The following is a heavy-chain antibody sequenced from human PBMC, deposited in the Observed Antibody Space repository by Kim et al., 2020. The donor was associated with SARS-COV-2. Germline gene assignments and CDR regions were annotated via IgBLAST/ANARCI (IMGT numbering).Heavy chain of an antibody. CDR3: ARGIHV. J-gene: IGHJ6*02. V-gene: IGHV1-46*01. CDR2: PSGGST. Sequence: PSGGSTSYAQKFQGRVTMTRDTSTSTVYMELSSLRSEDTAVYYCARGIHVWGQGTTVTVSS.